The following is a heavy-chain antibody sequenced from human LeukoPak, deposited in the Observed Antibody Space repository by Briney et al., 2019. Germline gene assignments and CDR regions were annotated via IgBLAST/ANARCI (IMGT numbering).Heavy chain of an antibody. Sequence: GGSLRLSCAASGFTFSSYAMSWVRQAPGKGLEWVSAISGSGGSTYYADSVKGRFTISRDNSKNTLYLQMNSLRAEDTAVYYCAKDWGYRPSDYGDYTRFFGYFDLWGRGTLVTVSS. D-gene: IGHD4-17*01. CDR3: AKDWGYRPSDYGDYTRFFGYFDL. CDR2: ISGSGGST. V-gene: IGHV3-23*01. CDR1: GFTFSSYA. J-gene: IGHJ2*01.